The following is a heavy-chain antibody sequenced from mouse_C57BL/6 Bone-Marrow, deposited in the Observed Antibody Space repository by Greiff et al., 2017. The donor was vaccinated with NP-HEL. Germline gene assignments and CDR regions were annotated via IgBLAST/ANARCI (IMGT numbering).Heavy chain of an antibody. Sequence: EVQGVESGAELVRPGASVKLSCTASGFNIKDDYMHWVKQRPEQGLEWIGWIDPENGDTEYASKFQGKATITADTSSNTAYLQLSSLTSEDTAVYYCTTVYYYGSSYDYYAMDYWGQGTSVTVSS. J-gene: IGHJ4*01. CDR3: TTVYYYGSSYDYYAMDY. CDR2: IDPENGDT. D-gene: IGHD1-1*01. CDR1: GFNIKDDY. V-gene: IGHV14-4*01.